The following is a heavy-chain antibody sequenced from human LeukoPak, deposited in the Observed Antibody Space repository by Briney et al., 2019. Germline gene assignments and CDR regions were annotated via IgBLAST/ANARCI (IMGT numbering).Heavy chain of an antibody. V-gene: IGHV1-2*02. CDR3: ASNDDILTGYANPAFDY. CDR1: GYTFTGYY. CDR2: INPNSGGT. Sequence: GASVKVSCKASGYTFTGYYMHWVRQAPGQGLEWTGWINPNSGGTNYAQKFQGRVTMTRDTSISTAYMELSRLRSDDTAVYYCASNDDILTGYANPAFDYWGQGTLVTVSS. J-gene: IGHJ4*02. D-gene: IGHD3-9*01.